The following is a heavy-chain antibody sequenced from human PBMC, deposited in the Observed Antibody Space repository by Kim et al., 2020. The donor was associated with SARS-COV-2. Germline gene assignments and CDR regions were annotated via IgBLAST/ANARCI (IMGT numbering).Heavy chain of an antibody. V-gene: IGHV3-15*01. D-gene: IGHD2-2*01. CDR2: IKSETDGGTA. CDR1: GIPFSNAW. J-gene: IGHJ4*02. Sequence: GGSLRLSCAVSGIPFSNAWFNWVRQSPGKGLEWVGRIKSETDGGTADLPAPVKGRFAISRDDSKNTLYLLMNNVKTDDSAVYYCTTVSMRWGQGTLVTVS. CDR3: TTVSMR.